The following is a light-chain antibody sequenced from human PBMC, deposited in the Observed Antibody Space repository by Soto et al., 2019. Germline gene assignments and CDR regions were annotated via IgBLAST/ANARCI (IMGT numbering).Light chain of an antibody. J-gene: IGKJ1*01. CDR3: QQYHGYSLT. Sequence: DIQMSQSPSTLSASVGDRVTITCRASQDINRWLSWYQQKPVKAPKLLIYDASTLQSGVPSRFSGSESGTEFILTISGLQPDDFATYYCQQYHGYSLTFGQGTKVDI. V-gene: IGKV1-5*01. CDR2: DAS. CDR1: QDINRW.